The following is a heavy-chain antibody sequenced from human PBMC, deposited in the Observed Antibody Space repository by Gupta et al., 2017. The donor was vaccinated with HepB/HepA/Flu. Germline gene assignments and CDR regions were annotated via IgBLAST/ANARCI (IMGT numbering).Heavy chain of an antibody. V-gene: IGHV1-8*03. CDR2: MKPNSGNT. CDR1: GYTFTSYD. D-gene: IGHD6-13*01. J-gene: IGHJ4*01. CDR3: GVIAEAGISD. Sequence: QVQLVQSGAEVKKPGASVKVSCKASGYTFTSYDINWVRQATGQGLEWMGWMKPNSGNTGEAQKFQGRVNITRNTSLSTAEMEMRRLRSEDTALYDGGVIAEAGISDGGHVTLVTVYS.